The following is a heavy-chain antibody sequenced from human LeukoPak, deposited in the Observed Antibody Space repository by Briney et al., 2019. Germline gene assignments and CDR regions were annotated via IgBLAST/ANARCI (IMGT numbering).Heavy chain of an antibody. V-gene: IGHV3-7*03. CDR3: AKHLGYSTSSGIDY. CDR2: IKQDGSEK. Sequence: PGGSLRLSCAASGFTFSSYTMNWVRQAPGKGLEWVAHIKQDGSEKYYVDSVKGRFTISRDNAKNSLYLQMNSLRADDTAVYYCAKHLGYSTSSGIDYWGQGTLVTVSS. CDR1: GFTFSSYT. D-gene: IGHD6-6*01. J-gene: IGHJ4*02.